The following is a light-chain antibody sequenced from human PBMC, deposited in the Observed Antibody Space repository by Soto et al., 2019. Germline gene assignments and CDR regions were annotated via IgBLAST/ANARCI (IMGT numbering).Light chain of an antibody. Sequence: DAVLTQAPVSLPVTLGQPASISCRSSQSLVHSDGNTYLNWFLQRPGQSPRRLVYRVSNRDSGVPDKISGSGSGTYFPLEISRVEAEDIGVYFCMQGTHWPRTFGQGTKVDIK. CDR3: MQGTHWPRT. CDR1: QSLVHSDGNTY. J-gene: IGKJ1*01. V-gene: IGKV2-30*02. CDR2: RVS.